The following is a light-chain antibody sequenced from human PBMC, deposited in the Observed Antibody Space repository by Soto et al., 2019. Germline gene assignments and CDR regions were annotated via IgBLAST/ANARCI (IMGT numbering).Light chain of an antibody. CDR2: GAS. Sequence: DIVMTHSPYSLAVSLRERATINCNSRQSVLYSSNNKNYLAWYHQKPGQPPGLLIYGASSRATGIPDRFSGSGSGTDSTLTISRLQPEDFAVYYCHQYGSSPTFGQGTRLEIK. V-gene: IGKV4-1*01. CDR1: QSVLYSSNNKNY. J-gene: IGKJ5*01. CDR3: HQYGSSPT.